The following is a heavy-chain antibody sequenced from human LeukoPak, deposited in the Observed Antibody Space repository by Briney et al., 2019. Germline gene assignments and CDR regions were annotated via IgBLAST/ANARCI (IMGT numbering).Heavy chain of an antibody. J-gene: IGHJ6*03. V-gene: IGHV1-46*01. D-gene: IGHD2-21*01. CDR3: AREFEVGDQLYYYMDV. Sequence: GASVKVSCKSFGYTFTSNYMHWVRQAPGQGPEWMGVISPSGASTTYAQTFQGRVTLTRDTSISTAYMELSRLRSDDTAVYYCAREFEVGDQLYYYMDVWGKGTTVTVSS. CDR1: GYTFTSNY. CDR2: ISPSGAST.